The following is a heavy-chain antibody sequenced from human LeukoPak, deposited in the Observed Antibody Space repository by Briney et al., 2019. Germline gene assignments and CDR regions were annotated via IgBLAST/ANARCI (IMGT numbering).Heavy chain of an antibody. CDR1: GGSISSYY. Sequence: SETLSLTCTVSGGSISSYYWSWTRQPPGKGLEWIGYIYYSGSTNYNPSLKSRVTISVDTSKNQFSLKLSSVTAADTAVYYCARVRGPHYYYGMDVWGQGTTVTVSS. D-gene: IGHD3-10*01. CDR2: IYYSGST. J-gene: IGHJ6*02. V-gene: IGHV4-59*01. CDR3: ARVRGPHYYYGMDV.